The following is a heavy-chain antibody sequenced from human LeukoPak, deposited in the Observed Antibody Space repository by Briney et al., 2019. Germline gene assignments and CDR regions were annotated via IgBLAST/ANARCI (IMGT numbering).Heavy chain of an antibody. D-gene: IGHD1/OR15-1a*01. V-gene: IGHV4-59*08. Sequence: SETLSLTCTVSGGSISSYYWSWIRQPPGKGLEWIGYIYYSGSTNYNPSLKSRVTISVDTSKNQFSLKLSSVTAADTAVYYCARPQGGTDAFDIWGQGTMVTVSS. CDR1: GGSISSYY. J-gene: IGHJ3*02. CDR2: IYYSGST. CDR3: ARPQGGTDAFDI.